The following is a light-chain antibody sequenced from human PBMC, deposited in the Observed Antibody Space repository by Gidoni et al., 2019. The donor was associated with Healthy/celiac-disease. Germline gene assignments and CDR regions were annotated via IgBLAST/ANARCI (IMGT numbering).Light chain of an antibody. CDR2: AAS. Sequence: TRMTQSPSSFSASTGDRVTITCRASQGISSYLAWYQQKPGKAPKLLIYAASTLQSGVPSRFSGSGSGTDFTLTISCLQSEDFATYYCQQYYSYPRTFGQGTKLEIK. CDR1: QGISSY. V-gene: IGKV1-8*01. J-gene: IGKJ2*01. CDR3: QQYYSYPRT.